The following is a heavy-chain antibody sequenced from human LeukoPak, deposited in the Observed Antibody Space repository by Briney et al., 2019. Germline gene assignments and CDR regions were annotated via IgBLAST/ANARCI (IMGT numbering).Heavy chain of an antibody. V-gene: IGHV1-2*02. J-gene: IGHJ4*02. CDR2: IYPNNGAT. CDR1: GYTFSGTGWY. CDR3: ARHGPAQMVEFDY. Sequence: GDSVKVSCKASGYTFSGTGWYLYWLRQAPGQGVECMGWIYPNNGATAYAQKFQGRVAATRDTSISTAYMELRRLRPDDTAGYSCARHGPAQMVEFDYWGQGTLVTVSS. D-gene: IGHD3-10*01.